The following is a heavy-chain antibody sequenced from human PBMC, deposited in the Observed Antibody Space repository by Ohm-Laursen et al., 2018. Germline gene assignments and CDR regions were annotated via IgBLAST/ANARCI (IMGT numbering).Heavy chain of an antibody. CDR2: ISWNSGSI. CDR1: GFTFNDYA. Sequence: SSLRLSCAASGFTFNDYAMHWVRQAPGKGLEWVSGISWNSGSIGYADSVKGRFTISRDNAKNSLYLQMNSLRAEDTALYYCAKDRDYGDRSFDYWGQGTLVTVSS. J-gene: IGHJ4*02. CDR3: AKDRDYGDRSFDY. V-gene: IGHV3-9*01. D-gene: IGHD4-17*01.